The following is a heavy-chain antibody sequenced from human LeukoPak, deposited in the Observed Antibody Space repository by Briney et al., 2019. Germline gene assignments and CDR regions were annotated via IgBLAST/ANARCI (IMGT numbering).Heavy chain of an antibody. D-gene: IGHD6-19*01. CDR2: ISGSGGST. CDR1: GFTFSNYG. Sequence: TGGSLRLSCAASGFTFSNYGMTWVRQAPWKGLEWVSGISGSGGSTYYADSVKGRFTISRDNSKNTLYLQMNSLRAEDTAVYYCAKGYSSDWFDYWGQGTLVTVSS. CDR3: AKGYSSDWFDY. J-gene: IGHJ4*02. V-gene: IGHV3-23*01.